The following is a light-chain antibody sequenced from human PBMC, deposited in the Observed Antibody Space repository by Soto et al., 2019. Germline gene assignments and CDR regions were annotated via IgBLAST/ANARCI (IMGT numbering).Light chain of an antibody. CDR2: EVS. CDR3: SSYTSISTV. J-gene: IGLJ2*01. CDR1: SSDVGGYNY. V-gene: IGLV2-14*01. Sequence: QSALTQPASVSGSPGQSITISCTGTSSDVGGYNYVSWYQQHPGKAPKLMIYEVSNRPSGVSNRFSGSKSGNTASLTISGLQAEDEADYYCSSYTSISTVFGGGTQLTV.